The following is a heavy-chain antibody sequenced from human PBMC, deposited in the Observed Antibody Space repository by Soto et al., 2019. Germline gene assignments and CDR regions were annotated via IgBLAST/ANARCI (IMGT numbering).Heavy chain of an antibody. CDR1: GGTFSSYA. CDR3: ARARGYSSFGLWYYYYGMDV. V-gene: IGHV1-69*13. J-gene: IGHJ6*02. D-gene: IGHD6-13*01. CDR2: IIPIFGTA. Sequence: SVKVSCKASGGTFSSYAISWVRQAPGQGLEWMGGIIPIFGTANYAQKFQGRVTITADESTSTAYMELSSLRSEDTAVYYCARARGYSSFGLWYYYYGMDVWGQGTTVTVSS.